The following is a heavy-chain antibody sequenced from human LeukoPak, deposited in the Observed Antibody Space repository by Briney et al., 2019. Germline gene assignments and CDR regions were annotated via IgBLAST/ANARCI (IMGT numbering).Heavy chain of an antibody. CDR2: INTNTGNP. D-gene: IGHD4-17*01. Sequence: ASVKVSCKASGYTFTSYAMNWVRQAPGQGLEWMGWINTNTGNPTYALGFTGRFVFSLDTSVSTAYLQISSLKTEDTAVYYCARDYGDPWGQNSYYMDVWGKGTTVTISS. V-gene: IGHV7-4-1*02. CDR1: GYTFTSYA. J-gene: IGHJ6*03. CDR3: ARDYGDPWGQNSYYMDV.